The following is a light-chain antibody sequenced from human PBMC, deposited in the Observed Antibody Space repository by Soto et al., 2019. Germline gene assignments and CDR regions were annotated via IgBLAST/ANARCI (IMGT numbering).Light chain of an antibody. CDR1: QSVSSY. CDR3: QQRSNWWT. CDR2: DAS. V-gene: IGKV3-11*01. Sequence: EIVLTQSPATLSLSPGERATLSCRASQSVSSYLAWYQQKPGQAPRLLIYDASNRATGIPARFSGSGSGTDFTLTISSLELEDCAVYYCQQRSNWWTFGQGTKVEIK. J-gene: IGKJ1*01.